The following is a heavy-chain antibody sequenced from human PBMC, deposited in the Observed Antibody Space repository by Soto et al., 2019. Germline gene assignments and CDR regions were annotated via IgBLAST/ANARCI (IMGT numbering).Heavy chain of an antibody. V-gene: IGHV3-23*01. CDR3: AKDRPTYYDFWSGPDYYGMDG. CDR2: ISGSGGST. J-gene: IGHJ6*02. Sequence: PVRPLMLSSGAAGVTSCRYSMHLVRQAPGKGLEWVSAISGSGGSTYYSDSVKGRGTISRDNSKNTLYLQMNSLRAEDTAVYYCAKDRPTYYDFWSGPDYYGMDGWGQGTTVPVSS. CDR1: GVTSCRYS. D-gene: IGHD3-3*01.